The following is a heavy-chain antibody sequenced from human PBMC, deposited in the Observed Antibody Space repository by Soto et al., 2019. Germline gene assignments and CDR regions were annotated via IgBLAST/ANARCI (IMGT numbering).Heavy chain of an antibody. CDR2: INHSGST. V-gene: IGHV4-34*01. CDR3: ATYQVSSGWYDY. J-gene: IGHJ4*02. D-gene: IGHD6-19*01. CDR1: GGSFRGDY. Sequence: PEPLSLTSAVYGGSFRGDYERGFRQPPGKGLEWIGEINHSGSTNYNPSLKSRVTISVDTSKNQFSLRLSSVTAADTAVYYCATYQVSSGWYDYWGQGTLVTVS.